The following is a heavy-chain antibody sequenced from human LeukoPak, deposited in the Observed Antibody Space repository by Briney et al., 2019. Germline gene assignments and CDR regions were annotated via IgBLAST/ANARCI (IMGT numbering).Heavy chain of an antibody. V-gene: IGHV1-46*01. CDR1: GYTFTSYY. CDR3: ARDRVVRYYYDSSGYYAYYYYGMDV. D-gene: IGHD3-22*01. J-gene: IGHJ6*02. CDR2: INPSGGST. Sequence: ASVKVSCKASGYTFTSYYMHWVRQAPGQGLEWMGIINPSGGSTSYAQKFQGRVTMTRDTSTSTVYMELSSLRSEGTAVYYCARDRVVRYYYDSSGYYAYYYYGMDVWGQGTTVTVSS.